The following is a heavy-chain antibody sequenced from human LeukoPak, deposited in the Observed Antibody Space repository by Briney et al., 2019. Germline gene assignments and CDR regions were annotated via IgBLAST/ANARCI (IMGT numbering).Heavy chain of an antibody. CDR2: INTDGSST. J-gene: IGHJ4*02. D-gene: IGHD3-3*01. CDR3: ARQGRSGPYYFDY. Sequence: GGSLRLSCAASGFTFSSYWMHWVRQAPGKGLVWVSRINTDGSSTIYADSVKGRFTISRDNAKNTLYLQMNSLRAEDTAVYYCARQGRSGPYYFDYWGQGTLVTVSS. CDR1: GFTFSSYW. V-gene: IGHV3-74*01.